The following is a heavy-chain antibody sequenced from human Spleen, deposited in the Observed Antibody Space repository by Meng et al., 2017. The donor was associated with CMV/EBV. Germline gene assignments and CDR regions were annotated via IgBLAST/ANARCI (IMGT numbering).Heavy chain of an antibody. J-gene: IGHJ4*02. V-gene: IGHV1-2*02. Sequence: SGYTFTDYYWHWVRLAPGQGLEWMGWVNPDSGDTKYSQRFQGRVTMTRDTSVSTVYLELSGLRSDDTALYYCARPQFTYSSGYYAGYWGQGTLVTVSS. CDR1: GYTFTDYY. CDR3: ARPQFTYSSGYYAGY. CDR2: VNPDSGDT. D-gene: IGHD3-22*01.